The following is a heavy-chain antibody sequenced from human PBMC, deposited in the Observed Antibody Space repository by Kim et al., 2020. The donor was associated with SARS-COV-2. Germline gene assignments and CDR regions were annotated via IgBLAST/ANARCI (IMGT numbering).Heavy chain of an antibody. D-gene: IGHD4-17*01. J-gene: IGHJ6*02. Sequence: RFTISRDNSKNTLYLQMNSLRAEDTAVYYCARALTSRTTVTTNYYYGMDVWGQGTTVTVSS. CDR3: ARALTSRTTVTTNYYYGMDV. V-gene: IGHV3-30*07.